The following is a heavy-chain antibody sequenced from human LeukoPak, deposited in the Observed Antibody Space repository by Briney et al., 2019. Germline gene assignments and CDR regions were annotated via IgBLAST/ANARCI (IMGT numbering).Heavy chain of an antibody. CDR2: IYYSGST. Sequence: SETLSLTCTVSGASISGYYWSWIRQPPGKGLEWIGYIYYSGSTNYNPSLKSRVTISVDTSKNQFSLKLSSVTAADTAVYYCARGDGYNRYWSQGTLVTVSS. CDR1: GASISGYY. J-gene: IGHJ4*02. D-gene: IGHD5-24*01. V-gene: IGHV4-59*01. CDR3: ARGDGYNRY.